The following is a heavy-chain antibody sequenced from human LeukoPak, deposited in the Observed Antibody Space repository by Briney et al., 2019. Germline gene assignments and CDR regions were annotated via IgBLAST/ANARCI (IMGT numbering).Heavy chain of an antibody. CDR2: IYSGGST. Sequence: GGSLRLSCAASGFTVSSNYMSWVRQAPGKGLEWVSVIYSGGSTYYADSVKGRFTISRDNTKNSLHLQMNSLRAEDTAVYYCARDSNPHGSGYYFDAFDMWGQGTMVTVSS. CDR1: GFTVSSNY. D-gene: IGHD3-22*01. V-gene: IGHV3-66*01. CDR3: ARDSNPHGSGYYFDAFDM. J-gene: IGHJ3*02.